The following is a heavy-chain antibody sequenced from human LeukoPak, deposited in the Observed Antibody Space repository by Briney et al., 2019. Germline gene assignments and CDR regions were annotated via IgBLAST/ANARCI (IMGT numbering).Heavy chain of an antibody. CDR3: ARDDVAWNDVHWFDP. CDR2: ISSTTTYI. V-gene: IGHV3-21*01. J-gene: IGHJ5*02. D-gene: IGHD1-1*01. Sequence: PGGSLRLSCAASGFTFSYYTMNWVRQAPGKGLEWVSSISSTTTYIYYADSVKGQFTISRDNAKNSLYLQMSSLRAEDTAVYYCARDDVAWNDVHWFDPWGQGTLVTVSS. CDR1: GFTFSYYT.